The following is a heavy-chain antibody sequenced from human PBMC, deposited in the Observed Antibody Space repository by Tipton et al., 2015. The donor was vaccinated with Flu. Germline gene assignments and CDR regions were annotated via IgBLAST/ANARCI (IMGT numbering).Heavy chain of an antibody. CDR3: ARGIYISSSWYVGRGDPNKNDY. D-gene: IGHD6-13*01. CDR2: IYHNGAT. J-gene: IGHJ4*02. CDR1: GFSISSGNY. V-gene: IGHV4-38-2*02. Sequence: GSLRLSCTVSGFSISSGNYWGWIRQSPGGGLESIGAIYHNGATYYNPSLKSRVTISVDTSKNQFSLKLSSVTAADTAVYYCARGIYISSSWYVGRGDPNKNDYWGQGTLVTVSS.